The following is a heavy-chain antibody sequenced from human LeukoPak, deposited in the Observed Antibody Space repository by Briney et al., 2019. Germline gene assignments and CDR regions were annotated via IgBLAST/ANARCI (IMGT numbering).Heavy chain of an antibody. CDR2: IKQDGSRQ. CDR1: GFTFRNYW. V-gene: IGHV3-7*03. D-gene: IGHD3-16*01. Sequence: GGSLRLSCEASGFTFRNYWMSWVRQTPGAGLEWVANIKQDGSRQYYVDSVKGRFAISRDNAKNLLFLEMNSLRDEDTAIYYCARDDWGPGDHWGQGTVVTVSS. CDR3: ARDDWGPGDH. J-gene: IGHJ5*02.